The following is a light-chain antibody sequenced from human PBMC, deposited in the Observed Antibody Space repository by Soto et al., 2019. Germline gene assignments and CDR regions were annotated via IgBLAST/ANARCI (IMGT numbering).Light chain of an antibody. V-gene: IGLV1-47*01. Sequence: SVLTHPPSASGTPGQRVTISCSGSSSNIGSNYVYWYQQLPGTAPKLLIYRNNQRPSGVPDRFSGSKSGTSASLAISGLRSEDEADYYCAAWDDSLSGHFGTGTKVTVL. CDR2: RNN. CDR1: SSNIGSNY. CDR3: AAWDDSLSGH. J-gene: IGLJ1*01.